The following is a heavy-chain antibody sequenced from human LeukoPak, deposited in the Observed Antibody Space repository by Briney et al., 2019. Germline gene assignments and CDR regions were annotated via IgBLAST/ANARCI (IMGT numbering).Heavy chain of an antibody. Sequence: SETLSLTCTVSGGSISSYYWSWIRQPPGKGLEWIGYIHYSGSTNYNPSLKSRVTISVDTSKNQFSLKLSSVTAADTAVYYCASGEGYSYGLDYWGQGTLVTVSS. CDR2: IHYSGST. V-gene: IGHV4-59*01. CDR1: GGSISSYY. J-gene: IGHJ4*02. D-gene: IGHD5-18*01. CDR3: ASGEGYSYGLDY.